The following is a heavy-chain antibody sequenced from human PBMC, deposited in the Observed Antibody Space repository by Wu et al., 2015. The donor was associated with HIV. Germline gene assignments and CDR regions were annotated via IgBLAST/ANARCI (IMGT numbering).Heavy chain of an antibody. Sequence: QVQLVQSGAEVKKPGSSVKVSCKASGGTFSSYAISWVRQAPGQGLEWMGRIIPIFGTANYAQKFQGRVTITADESTSTAYMELSSLRSEDTAVYYCARDLSPYTMIVAPPYYGMDVWGQGTTVTVSS. D-gene: IGHD3-22*01. V-gene: IGHV1-69*13. CDR2: IIPIFGTA. CDR1: GGTFSSYA. CDR3: ARDLSPYTMIVAPPYYGMDV. J-gene: IGHJ6*02.